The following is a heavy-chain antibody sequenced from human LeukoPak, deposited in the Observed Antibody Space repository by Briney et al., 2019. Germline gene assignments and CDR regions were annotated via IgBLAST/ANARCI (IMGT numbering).Heavy chain of an antibody. CDR1: GGSITSYY. V-gene: IGHV4-59*08. CDR2: IYGDGST. Sequence: ASETLSLTCTVSGGSITSYYWTWIRQPPGKGLEWIGFIYGDGSTKYNPSLKSRVTMSVDTSKNQFSLKLSSVTAADTAVYYCARATPVGGVRFDYWGQGTLVTVSS. D-gene: IGHD3-16*01. J-gene: IGHJ4*02. CDR3: ARATPVGGVRFDY.